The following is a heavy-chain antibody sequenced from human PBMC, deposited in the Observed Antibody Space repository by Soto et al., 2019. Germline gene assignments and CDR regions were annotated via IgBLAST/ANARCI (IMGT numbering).Heavy chain of an antibody. CDR1: GGSFSGYY. CDR2: INHSGST. V-gene: IGHV4-34*01. Sequence: SETLSLTCAVYGGSFSGYYWSWVRQPPGKGLEWIGEINHSGSTNYNPSLKSRVTISVDTSKNQFSLKLSSVTAADTAVYYCARGRGSSGVVRYYYYGMDVWGQGTTVTVSS. CDR3: ARGRGSSGVVRYYYYGMDV. J-gene: IGHJ6*02. D-gene: IGHD6-6*01.